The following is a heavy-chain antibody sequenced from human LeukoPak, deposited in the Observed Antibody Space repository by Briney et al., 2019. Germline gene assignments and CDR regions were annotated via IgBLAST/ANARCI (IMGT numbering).Heavy chain of an antibody. CDR3: ARGIPYYYDSSGYPNYPYYFDY. CDR2: IIPILGIA. Sequence: SVTVSCKASGGTFSSYTISWVRQAPAQGLEWMGRIIPILGIANYAQKFQGRVTITADKSTSTAYMELSSLRSEDTAVYYCARGIPYYYDSSGYPNYPYYFDYWGQGTLVTVSS. D-gene: IGHD3-22*01. V-gene: IGHV1-69*02. J-gene: IGHJ4*02. CDR1: GGTFSSYT.